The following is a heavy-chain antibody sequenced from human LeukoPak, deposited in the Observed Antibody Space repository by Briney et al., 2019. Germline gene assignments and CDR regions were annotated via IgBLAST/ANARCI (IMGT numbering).Heavy chain of an antibody. D-gene: IGHD3-3*01. J-gene: IGHJ6*03. Sequence: SETLSLTCAVYGGSFGGYYWSWIRQPPGKGLEWIGEINHSGSTNYNPSLKSRVTISVDTSKNQFSLKLSSVTAADTAVYYCARGRMYYDFWRGYYTTRQSYYYYMDVWGKGTTVTVSS. CDR3: ARGRMYYDFWRGYYTTRQSYYYYMDV. V-gene: IGHV4-34*01. CDR1: GGSFGGYY. CDR2: INHSGST.